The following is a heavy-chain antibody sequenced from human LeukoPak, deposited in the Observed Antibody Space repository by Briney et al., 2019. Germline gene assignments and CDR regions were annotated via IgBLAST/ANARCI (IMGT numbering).Heavy chain of an antibody. J-gene: IGHJ3*02. CDR3: ATHELKDAFDI. Sequence: PGGSLRLSCAASGFTFSNYWMHWVRQAPGKGLEWVANIKQDGSEKYYVDSVKGRFTISRDNAKNSLYLQMNSLRAEDTAVYYCATHELKDAFDIWGQGTMVTVSS. D-gene: IGHD3-10*01. CDR1: GFTFSNYW. V-gene: IGHV3-7*01. CDR2: IKQDGSEK.